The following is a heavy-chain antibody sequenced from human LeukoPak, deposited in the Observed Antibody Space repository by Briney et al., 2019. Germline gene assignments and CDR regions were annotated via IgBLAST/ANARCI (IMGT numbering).Heavy chain of an antibody. CDR2: IYYSGST. D-gene: IGHD4-17*01. Sequence: SETLSLTCTVSGGSVSSGSYYWSWIRQPPGKGLERIGYIYYSGSTNYNPSLKSRVTISVDTSKNQFSLKLSSVTAADTAVYYCARDLVDDYGDYDAFDIWGQGTMVTVSS. CDR3: ARDLVDDYGDYDAFDI. V-gene: IGHV4-61*01. J-gene: IGHJ3*02. CDR1: GGSVSSGSYY.